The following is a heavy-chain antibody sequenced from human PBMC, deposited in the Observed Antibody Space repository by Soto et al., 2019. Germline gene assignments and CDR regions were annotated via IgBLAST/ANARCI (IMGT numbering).Heavy chain of an antibody. CDR3: ARAPKAIDYGDYRGFQH. D-gene: IGHD4-17*01. CDR2: ISAYNGNT. V-gene: IGHV1-18*01. Sequence: ASVKVSCKASGYTFTSYGISWVRQAPGQGLEWMGWISAYNGNTNYAQKLQGRVTMTTDTSTSTAYMELRSLRSDDTAVYYCARAPKAIDYGDYRGFQHWGQGTLVTVSS. J-gene: IGHJ1*01. CDR1: GYTFTSYG.